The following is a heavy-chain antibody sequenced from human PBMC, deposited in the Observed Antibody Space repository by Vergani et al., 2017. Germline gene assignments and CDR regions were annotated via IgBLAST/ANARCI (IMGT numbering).Heavy chain of an antibody. Sequence: HVHMVESGGGVVQPGRSLRLSCAVSGFRFSDYGMHWVCQAPGRGLEWVALISYDGDTTYYEDSVKGRFTISRDNSKNTLFLQMQSLRVEDTALYYCAKFPLNITTPDRGDFWGQGSLVTVSS. V-gene: IGHV3-30*18. CDR2: ISYDGDTT. CDR1: GFRFSDYG. J-gene: IGHJ4*02. CDR3: AKFPLNITTPDRGDF. D-gene: IGHD1-1*01.